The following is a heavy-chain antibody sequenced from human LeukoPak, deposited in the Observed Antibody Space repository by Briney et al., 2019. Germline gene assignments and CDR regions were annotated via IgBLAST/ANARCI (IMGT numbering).Heavy chain of an antibody. V-gene: IGHV3-33*01. CDR1: GFTFSNYG. J-gene: IGHJ4*02. Sequence: GGSLRLSCAASGFTFSNYGMHWVRQAPGKGLEWVAVIWFDGSKEYYGDSVKGRFIISRDNSKSMLYLQMNSLRAEDTAVYYCARVRVSCLDYWGQGILVTVSS. D-gene: IGHD2-15*01. CDR2: IWFDGSKE. CDR3: ARVRVSCLDY.